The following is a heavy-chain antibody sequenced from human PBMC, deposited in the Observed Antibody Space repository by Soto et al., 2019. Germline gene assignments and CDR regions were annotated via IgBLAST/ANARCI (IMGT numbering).Heavy chain of an antibody. J-gene: IGHJ4*02. Sequence: PGGSLRLSCAASGFTFSSYWMSWVRQAPGKGLEWVANIKQDGSEKYYVDSVKGRFTISRDNAKNSLYLQMNSLRAEDTAVYYCARPYTRPGFHFDYWGQGTLVTVSS. V-gene: IGHV3-7*03. CDR2: IKQDGSEK. D-gene: IGHD6-13*01. CDR1: GFTFSSYW. CDR3: ARPYTRPGFHFDY.